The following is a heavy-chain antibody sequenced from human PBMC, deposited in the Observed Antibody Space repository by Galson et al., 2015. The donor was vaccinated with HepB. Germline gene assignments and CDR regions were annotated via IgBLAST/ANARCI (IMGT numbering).Heavy chain of an antibody. V-gene: IGHV6-1*01. CDR1: GDSVSSNSAA. Sequence: CAISGDSVSSNSAAWNWIRQSPSRGLEWLGRTYYRSKWYNDYAVSVKSRITINPDTSKNQFSLQLNSVTPEDTAVYYCAREGTYCSGGSCYSPSNSPDAFDIWGQGTMVTVSS. CDR3: AREGTYCSGGSCYSPSNSPDAFDI. CDR2: TYYRSKWYN. D-gene: IGHD2-15*01. J-gene: IGHJ3*02.